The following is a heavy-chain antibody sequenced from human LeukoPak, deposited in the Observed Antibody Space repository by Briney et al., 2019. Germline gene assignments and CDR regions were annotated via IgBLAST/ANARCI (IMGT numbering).Heavy chain of an antibody. J-gene: IGHJ4*02. CDR3: AKDGPYYGSGGGDYFDY. CDR1: GFTFSSYS. CDR2: ISSSSSYI. Sequence: PGGSLRLSCAASGFTFSSYSMNWVRQAPGKGLEWVSSISSSSSYIYYADSVKGRFTISRDNAKNSLYLQMNSLRAEDTAVYYCAKDGPYYGSGGGDYFDYWGQGTLVTVFS. D-gene: IGHD3-10*01. V-gene: IGHV3-21*01.